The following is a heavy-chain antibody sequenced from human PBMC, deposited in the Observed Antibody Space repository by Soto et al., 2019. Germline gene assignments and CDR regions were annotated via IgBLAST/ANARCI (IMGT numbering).Heavy chain of an antibody. J-gene: IGHJ4*02. V-gene: IGHV4-30-2*01. CDR1: GGYISGGYYS. Sequence: PSETLSLTCAVSGGYISGGYYSWSWIRQPPGKGLEWIGFIYNSGSTYYNSSLKSRVTISVDRSKNHFFLNLTSVTAADTAVYYCARSVATPGTNIDFWGQGTLVTVSS. CDR2: IYNSGST. D-gene: IGHD6-13*01. CDR3: ARSVATPGTNIDF.